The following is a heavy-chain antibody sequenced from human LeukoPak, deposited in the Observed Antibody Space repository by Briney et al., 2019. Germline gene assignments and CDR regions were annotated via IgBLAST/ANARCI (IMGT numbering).Heavy chain of an antibody. CDR1: VFTFTTYA. CDR3: AKEYNSGD. Sequence: AGRSLRLSCAASVFTFTTYAMSWVRQAPEKGLEWVSGISVSGGTTFYADSVKGRFTISRDNSKNTLYLQMNSLRAEDTSVYYCAKEYNSGDWGQGPLVTVSS. D-gene: IGHD1-1*01. CDR2: ISVSGGTT. V-gene: IGHV3-23*01. J-gene: IGHJ4*02.